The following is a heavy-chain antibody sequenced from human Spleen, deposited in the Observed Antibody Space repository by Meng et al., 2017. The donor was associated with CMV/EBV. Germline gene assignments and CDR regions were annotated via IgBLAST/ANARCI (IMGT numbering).Heavy chain of an antibody. V-gene: IGHV3-74*01. Sequence: GESLKISCAASGFTFSSFWVHWVRQAPGKGLVWVSRINSDGSSTSYADSVKGRFTISRDNSKNTLYLQMNSLRAEDTAVYYCASLGELSFDYWGQGTLVTVSS. J-gene: IGHJ4*02. CDR2: INSDGSST. CDR1: GFTFSSFW. D-gene: IGHD3-16*02. CDR3: ASLGELSFDY.